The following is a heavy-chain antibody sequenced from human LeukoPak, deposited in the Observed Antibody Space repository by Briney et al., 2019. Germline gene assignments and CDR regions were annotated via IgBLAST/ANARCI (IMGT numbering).Heavy chain of an antibody. D-gene: IGHD3-16*01. CDR3: ARDVGDM. V-gene: IGHV3-7*01. CDR1: GFTFDDYG. CDR2: IEEDGSKK. J-gene: IGHJ4*02. Sequence: GGSLRLSCAASGFTFDDYGMSWVRQAPGKGLAWVASIEEDGSKKYYVDSVKGRFTISRDNAKNSLYLQMNSLTADDTALYYCARDVGDMWGQGTLVTVSS.